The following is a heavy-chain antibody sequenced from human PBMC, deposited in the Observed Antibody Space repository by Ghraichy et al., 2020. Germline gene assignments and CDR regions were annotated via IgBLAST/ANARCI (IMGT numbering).Heavy chain of an antibody. D-gene: IGHD3-3*01. V-gene: IGHV1-69*06. CDR3: AKTVYDGFGVVIPFYDYYYMDV. J-gene: IGHJ6*03. Sequence: SVKVSCKASGGTFSSFAISWVRQAPGQGPEWMGGIIPIIGTADYAQKFQGRVTITADKSTTTAYMELSSLRSEDTAVYYCAKTVYDGFGVVIPFYDYYYMDVWGKGTTVTVSS. CDR1: GGTFSSFA. CDR2: IIPIIGTA.